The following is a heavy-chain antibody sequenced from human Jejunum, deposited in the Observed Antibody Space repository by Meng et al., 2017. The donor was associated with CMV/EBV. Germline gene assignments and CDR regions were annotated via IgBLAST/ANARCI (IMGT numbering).Heavy chain of an antibody. J-gene: IGHJ4*02. Sequence: QVGVVEYWGGVVPLGGSLILSCAASGFIFSNYGMHWVRQAPGKGLEWVAFIQYDGSDKYYADSVRGRFTISRDNSKNMLYLQMNNVRAEDTAVYHCAKRDCIGSGCGFYYFDSWGQGTLVTVSS. CDR3: AKRDCIGSGCGFYYFDS. CDR2: IQYDGSDK. V-gene: IGHV3-30*02. D-gene: IGHD6-19*01. CDR1: GFIFSNYG.